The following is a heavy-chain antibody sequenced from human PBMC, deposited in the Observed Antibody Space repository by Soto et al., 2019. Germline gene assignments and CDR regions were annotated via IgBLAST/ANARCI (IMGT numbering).Heavy chain of an antibody. CDR3: AKAYCGGHCSSDYFDY. D-gene: IGHD2-21*01. V-gene: IGHV3-30*18. J-gene: IGHJ4*02. CDR2: ISRDGSVR. Sequence: QVQLVESGGGVVQPGRSLRLSCAASGFTFSNYGIHWVRQAPGNGLEWVAVISRDGSVRYYADSVKGRFTISRDNSKNTLYLQVNNLRAEDTAVYYCAKAYCGGHCSSDYFDYWGQGTLVTVSS. CDR1: GFTFSNYG.